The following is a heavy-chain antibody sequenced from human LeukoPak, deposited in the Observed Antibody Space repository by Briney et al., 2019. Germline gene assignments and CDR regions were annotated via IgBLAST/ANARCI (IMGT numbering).Heavy chain of an antibody. CDR1: GGSFSGYY. J-gene: IGHJ5*02. D-gene: IGHD6-6*01. Sequence: PSETLSLTCAVYGGSFSGYYWSWIRQPPGKGLEWIGEINHSGSPNYNPSLKSRVNISVDTSKNQFSLKLSSVTAADTAVYYCARGLYSSSSTLIWFDPWGQGTLVTVSS. CDR2: INHSGSP. V-gene: IGHV4-34*01. CDR3: ARGLYSSSSTLIWFDP.